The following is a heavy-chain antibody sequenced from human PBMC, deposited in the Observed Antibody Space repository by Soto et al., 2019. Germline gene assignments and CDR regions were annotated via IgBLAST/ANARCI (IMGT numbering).Heavy chain of an antibody. Sequence: QVQLQESGPGLVKPSQTLSLTCTVSGGSISSGGYYWSWIRQHPGKGLEWIGYIYYSGSTYYNPSLKSRVTISVDTSKNQFSLKLSSVTAADTAVYYCARLRYSSGWSNGRQTEYYFDYWGQGTLVTVSS. J-gene: IGHJ4*02. D-gene: IGHD6-19*01. CDR3: ARLRYSSGWSNGRQTEYYFDY. V-gene: IGHV4-31*03. CDR2: IYYSGST. CDR1: GGSISSGGYY.